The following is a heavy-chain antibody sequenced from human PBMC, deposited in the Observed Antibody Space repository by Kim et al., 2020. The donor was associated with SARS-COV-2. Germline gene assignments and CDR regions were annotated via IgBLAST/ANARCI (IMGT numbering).Heavy chain of an antibody. V-gene: IGHV4-59*01. Sequence: PSLNSRVTISLETSKNQCSLRRTSVTAADTAVYYCARYLGGEGAFDIWGQGTIVTVSS. CDR3: ARYLGGEGAFDI. D-gene: IGHD3-9*01. J-gene: IGHJ3*02.